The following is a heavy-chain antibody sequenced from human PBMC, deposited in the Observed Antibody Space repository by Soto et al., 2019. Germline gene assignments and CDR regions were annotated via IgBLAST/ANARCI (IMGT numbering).Heavy chain of an antibody. Sequence: ASVKVSCKSSGGTFSSYAISWVRQAPGQGLEWMGGVIPVFGLATYAQKVQGRVTITADKSTNTAYMEVSSLRSEDTAVYYCARGKSYYGSGKGIYDYYSLDVWGQGXTVTVYS. D-gene: IGHD3-10*01. V-gene: IGHV1-69*10. J-gene: IGHJ6*02. CDR2: VIPVFGLA. CDR3: ARGKSYYGSGKGIYDYYSLDV. CDR1: GGTFSSYA.